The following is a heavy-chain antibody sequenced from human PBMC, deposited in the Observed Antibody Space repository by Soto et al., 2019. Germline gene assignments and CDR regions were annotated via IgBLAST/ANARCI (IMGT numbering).Heavy chain of an antibody. CDR3: ASDLTGVDSGFDY. D-gene: IGHD7-27*01. J-gene: IGHJ4*02. Sequence: QVQLVESGGGVVQPGRSLRLSCAASGFTFSSYAMHWVRQAPGKGLEWVAVISYDGSNKYYADSVKGRFTISRDNSKNTLYLQMNSLRAEDTAVYYCASDLTGVDSGFDYWGQGTLVTVSS. CDR1: GFTFSSYA. V-gene: IGHV3-30-3*01. CDR2: ISYDGSNK.